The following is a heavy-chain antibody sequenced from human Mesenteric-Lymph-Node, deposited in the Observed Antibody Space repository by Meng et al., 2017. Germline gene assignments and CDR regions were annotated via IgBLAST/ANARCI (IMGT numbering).Heavy chain of an antibody. CDR3: ARDIELLLSY. Sequence: ASVKVSCKASGYIFTIYYMHWVRQAPGQGLEWMGIITPSDGSTSYAQKFQGRVTMTRDTSTSTVYMGLSSLRSDDTAVYYCARDIELLLSYWGQGTLVTVSS. D-gene: IGHD2-15*01. CDR1: GYIFTIYY. CDR2: ITPSDGST. J-gene: IGHJ4*02. V-gene: IGHV1-46*01.